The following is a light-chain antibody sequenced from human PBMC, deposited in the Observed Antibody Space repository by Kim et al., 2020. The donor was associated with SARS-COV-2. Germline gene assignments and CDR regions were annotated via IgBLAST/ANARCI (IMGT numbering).Light chain of an antibody. CDR2: WAS. J-gene: IGKJ4*01. Sequence: DIVMTQSPGSLAVSLGERATINCKSSRGIPDTSNNKNYLAWYQLKPGQPPKLLITWASTRASGVPDRFRGSGSGTDFTLTITSLQAEDVAVYHCQQYYTGPLTFGGGTKVDIK. CDR1: RGIPDTSNNKNY. V-gene: IGKV4-1*01. CDR3: QQYYTGPLT.